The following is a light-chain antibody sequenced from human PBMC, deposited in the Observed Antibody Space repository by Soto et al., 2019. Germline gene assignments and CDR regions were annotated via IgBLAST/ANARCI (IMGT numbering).Light chain of an antibody. J-gene: IGKJ2*01. Sequence: DIQMTQSPSSLSASVGDRVTITCRASQSISSYLNWYQQKPGKAPKLLIYAASSLQSGVPSRFSGSGSGTDFPLTISSLQPEDFATYYCQQSYSTPYTFVQGTKLELK. CDR1: QSISSY. V-gene: IGKV1-39*01. CDR3: QQSYSTPYT. CDR2: AAS.